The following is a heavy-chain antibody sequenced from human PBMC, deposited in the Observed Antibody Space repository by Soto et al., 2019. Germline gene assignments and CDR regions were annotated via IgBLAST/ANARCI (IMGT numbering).Heavy chain of an antibody. V-gene: IGHV1-8*01. CDR2: MNPNSGNT. CDR3: AKVASFVLVRGTQYYYYGMDV. CDR1: GYTFTRYD. J-gene: IGHJ6*02. Sequence: ASVKVSCKASGYTFTRYDINWVRQATGQGLEWMGWMNPNSGNTGYAQKFQGRVTMTRNTSISTAYMELSSLRSEDTAVYYCAKVASFVLVRGTQYYYYGMDVWGQGTTVTVSS. D-gene: IGHD2-2*01.